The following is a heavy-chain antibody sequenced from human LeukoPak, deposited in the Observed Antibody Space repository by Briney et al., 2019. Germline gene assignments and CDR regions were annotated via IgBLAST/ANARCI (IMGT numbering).Heavy chain of an antibody. CDR3: ARDPMFRYSYGPSLDY. CDR1: GYTFTSYG. D-gene: IGHD5-18*01. CDR2: ISAYNGNT. J-gene: IGHJ4*02. V-gene: IGHV1-18*01. Sequence: ASVKVSCKASGYTFTSYGISWVRQAPGQGLEWMGWISAYNGNTNYAQKLHGRVTMTTDTSTSTAYMELRSPRSDDTAVYYCARDPMFRYSYGPSLDYWGQGTLVTVSS.